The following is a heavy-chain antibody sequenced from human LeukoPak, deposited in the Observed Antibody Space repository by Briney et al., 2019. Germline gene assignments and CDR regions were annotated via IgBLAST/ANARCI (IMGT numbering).Heavy chain of an antibody. CDR1: GYTFTSYS. Sequence: ASVKVSFKASGYTFTSYSMHWVRQAPGQGLEWMGMINPSGGSTSYAQKLQGRVTMTRDTYASTVYMELSSLRSEDTAVYYCARAYMTVTGTAYWGQGTLVTVSS. CDR2: INPSGGST. CDR3: ARAYMTVTGTAY. J-gene: IGHJ4*02. V-gene: IGHV1-46*04. D-gene: IGHD1-1*01.